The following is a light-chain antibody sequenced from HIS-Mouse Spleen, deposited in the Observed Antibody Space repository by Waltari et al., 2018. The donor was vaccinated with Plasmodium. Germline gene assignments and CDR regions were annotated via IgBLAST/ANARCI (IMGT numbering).Light chain of an antibody. Sequence: DIQMTQSPSSLSASVGDRVTITCRASQSISSYLNWYQQKPGKAPKLRIYAASSLQSGVPSRFSCRGSGTDFTLTISSLQPEDFATYYCQQSYSTPWTFGQGTKVEIK. CDR1: QSISSY. CDR3: QQSYSTPWT. CDR2: AAS. J-gene: IGKJ1*01. V-gene: IGKV1-39*01.